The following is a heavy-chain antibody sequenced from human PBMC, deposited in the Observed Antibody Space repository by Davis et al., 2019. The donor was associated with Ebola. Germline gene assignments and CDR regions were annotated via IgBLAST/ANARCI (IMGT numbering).Heavy chain of an antibody. Sequence: ASVKVSCKASGYTFTGYYMHWVRQAPGQGLEWMGWINPNSGGTNYAQKFQGRVTMTRDTSISTAYMELSRLRSDDTALYYCARCVVVVAATNNNWFDPWGQGTLVTVSS. CDR2: INPNSGGT. D-gene: IGHD2-15*01. V-gene: IGHV1-2*02. CDR3: ARCVVVVAATNNNWFDP. J-gene: IGHJ5*02. CDR1: GYTFTGYY.